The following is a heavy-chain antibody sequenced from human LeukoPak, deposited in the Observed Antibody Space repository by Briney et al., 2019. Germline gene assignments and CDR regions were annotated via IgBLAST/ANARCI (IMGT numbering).Heavy chain of an antibody. Sequence: LSGGSLRLSCSASGFTFSTYAMHWVCQAPGKGLEYVSAISSNGGGTYYADSVKGRFTISRDNSKNTLFLQMSSLRAEDTAVYYCVKEQTFFGVVMDIWGQGTMVTVSS. CDR1: GFTFSTYA. D-gene: IGHD3-3*01. CDR3: VKEQTFFGVVMDI. V-gene: IGHV3-64D*09. J-gene: IGHJ3*02. CDR2: ISSNGGGT.